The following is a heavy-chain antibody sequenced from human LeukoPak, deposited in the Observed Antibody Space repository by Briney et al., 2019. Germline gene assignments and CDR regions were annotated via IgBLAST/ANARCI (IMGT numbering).Heavy chain of an antibody. D-gene: IGHD3-10*01. Sequence: SETLSLTCTVSGGSISSSGHYWGWIRQPPGTGLEWIANIYYNGNTAYNPSLRSRVTISIDTSKNQFSLRLNSVTAADTAVYYCARVGWGDVASYPNWLDPWGQGTLVAVSS. CDR1: GGSISSSGHY. CDR2: IYYNGNT. V-gene: IGHV4-39*07. CDR3: ARVGWGDVASYPNWLDP. J-gene: IGHJ5*02.